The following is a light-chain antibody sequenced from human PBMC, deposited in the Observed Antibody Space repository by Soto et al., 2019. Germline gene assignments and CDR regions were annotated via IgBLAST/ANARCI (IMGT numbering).Light chain of an antibody. CDR1: QSVSSSY. V-gene: IGKV3-20*01. J-gene: IGKJ4*01. CDR3: QQYGSSPT. Sequence: EIVLTQSPGTLSLSPGERATLSCRASQSVSSSYLAWYQQKPGQAPRLLIYGASSRATGIPDRFSGSGSGSDFTLTIRTLEPEDLAVYYCQQYGSSPTFGGGTKVEIK. CDR2: GAS.